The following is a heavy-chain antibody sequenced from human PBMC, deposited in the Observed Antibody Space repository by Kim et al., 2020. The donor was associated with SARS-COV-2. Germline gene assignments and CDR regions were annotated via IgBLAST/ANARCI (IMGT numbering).Heavy chain of an antibody. Sequence: GGSLRLSCAASGFTFSNDTMNWVRQAPGKGLEWVSLFYGRADWAAYADSAHGRFIISIAESEKTMNLQMNIHRVDNKDAYFCAKGTGCIRAVVGSDGFDV. V-gene: IGHV3-23*01. CDR1: GFTFSNDT. CDR2: FYGRADWA. J-gene: IGHJ3*01. CDR3: AKGTGCIRAVVGSDGFDV. D-gene: IGHD2-8*01.